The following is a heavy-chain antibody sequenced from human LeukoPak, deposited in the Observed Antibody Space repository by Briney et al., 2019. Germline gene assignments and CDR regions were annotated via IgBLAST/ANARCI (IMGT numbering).Heavy chain of an antibody. Sequence: PGGSLRLSCAASGFTFSSYGMHWVRQAPGKGLEWVAFIRYDGSNKYYADSVKGRFTISRDNSKNTLYLQMNSLRAEDTAVYYCAKDRELAAAETWYFDYWGQGTLVTVSS. V-gene: IGHV3-30*02. D-gene: IGHD6-13*01. CDR1: GFTFSSYG. J-gene: IGHJ4*02. CDR2: IRYDGSNK. CDR3: AKDRELAAAETWYFDY.